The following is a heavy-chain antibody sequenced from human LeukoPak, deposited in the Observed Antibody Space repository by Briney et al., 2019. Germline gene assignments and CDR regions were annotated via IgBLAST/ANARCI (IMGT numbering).Heavy chain of an antibody. V-gene: IGHV1-69*05. D-gene: IGHD3-3*01. CDR2: IIPIFGTA. J-gene: IGHJ4*02. Sequence: SVKVSCKASGYTFTSYDINWVRQATGQGLEWMGRIIPIFGTANYAQKFQGRVTITTDESTSTAYMELSSLRSEDTAVYYCARGVPPNYYDFWSGYALFDYWGQGTLVTVSS. CDR3: ARGVPPNYYDFWSGYALFDY. CDR1: GYTFTSYD.